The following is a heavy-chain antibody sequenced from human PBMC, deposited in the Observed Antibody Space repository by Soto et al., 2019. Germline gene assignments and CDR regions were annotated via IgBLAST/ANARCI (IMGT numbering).Heavy chain of an antibody. CDR1: GDSVSSNSAA. D-gene: IGHD6-13*01. J-gene: IGHJ6*02. Sequence: SQTLSLTCAISGDSVSSNSAAWNWIRQSPSRGLEWLGRTYYRSKSYNDYAVSVKSRITINPDTSKNQFSLQLNSVTPEDTAVYYCAREGEIATIGEDYYYGMDVWGQGTTVTVSS. CDR3: AREGEIATIGEDYYYGMDV. V-gene: IGHV6-1*01. CDR2: TYYRSKSYN.